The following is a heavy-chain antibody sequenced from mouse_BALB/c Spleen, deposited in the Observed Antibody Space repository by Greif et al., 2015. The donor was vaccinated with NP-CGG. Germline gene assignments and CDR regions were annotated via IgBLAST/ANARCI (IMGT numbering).Heavy chain of an antibody. CDR2: INPSTGYT. Sequence: VQLQQSGAELAKPGASVKMSCKASGYTFTSYWMHWVKQRPGQGLEWIGYINPSTGYTEYNQRFKDKATLTADKSSSTAYMQLSSLTSEDSAVYYCARYGNYYFDYWGQGTTLTVSS. J-gene: IGHJ2*01. CDR3: ARYGNYYFDY. D-gene: IGHD2-1*01. V-gene: IGHV1-7*01. CDR1: GYTFTSYW.